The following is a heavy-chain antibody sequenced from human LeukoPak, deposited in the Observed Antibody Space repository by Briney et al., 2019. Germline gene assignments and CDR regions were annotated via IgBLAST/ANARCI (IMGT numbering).Heavy chain of an antibody. CDR2: ISYDGTTK. CDR3: ARGPTLGDY. J-gene: IGHJ4*02. CDR1: GFTFSTYG. D-gene: IGHD4-23*01. Sequence: GRSLRLSCAASGFTFSTYGMHWVRQAPGKGLEWVAVISYDGTTKYYADSVKGRFTISRDNSKNTLYLQMTSLRAEDTAVYYCARGPTLGDYWGQGTLVTVSS. V-gene: IGHV3-30*03.